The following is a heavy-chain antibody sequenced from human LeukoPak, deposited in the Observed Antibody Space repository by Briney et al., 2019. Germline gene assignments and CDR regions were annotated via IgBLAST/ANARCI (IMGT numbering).Heavy chain of an antibody. V-gene: IGHV1-8*01. D-gene: IGHD1-26*01. CDR3: ARGGSYSYNWLDT. CDR1: GYTFTSYD. CDR2: MNPNSGNT. J-gene: IGHJ5*02. Sequence: ASVKVSCKASGYTFTSYDINWVRQATGQGLEWMGWMNPNSGNTGYAQKFQGRVTMTRDTSTSIVYMELSSLRSEDTAVYYCARGGSYSYNWLDTWGQGTLVTVSS.